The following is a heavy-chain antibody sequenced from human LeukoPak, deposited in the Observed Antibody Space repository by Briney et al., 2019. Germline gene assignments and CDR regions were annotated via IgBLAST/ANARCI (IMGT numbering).Heavy chain of an antibody. V-gene: IGHV4-59*08. CDR3: ARGGSGYSYGYFDY. D-gene: IGHD5-18*01. Sequence: PSETLSLTCTVSGGSISSYYWSWIRQPPGKGLEWIGYIYYSGSTNYNPSLKSRVTISVDTSKNQFSLKLSSVTAADTAVYYCARGGSGYSYGYFDYWGQGTLVTVSS. CDR2: IYYSGST. CDR1: GGSISSYY. J-gene: IGHJ4*02.